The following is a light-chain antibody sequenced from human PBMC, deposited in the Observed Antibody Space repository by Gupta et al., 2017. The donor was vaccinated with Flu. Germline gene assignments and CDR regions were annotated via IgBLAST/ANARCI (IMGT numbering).Light chain of an antibody. CDR2: AAS. CDR3: QQSYSTPWT. Sequence: IQLTQSPSPLSASLGDRLTITCRASQSISSYLNWYQQKPGKAPKLLIYAASSLQSGVPSRFSGSGSGTDFTLTISSLQPEDFATYYCQQSYSTPWTFGQGTKVEIK. V-gene: IGKV1-39*01. CDR1: QSISSY. J-gene: IGKJ1*01.